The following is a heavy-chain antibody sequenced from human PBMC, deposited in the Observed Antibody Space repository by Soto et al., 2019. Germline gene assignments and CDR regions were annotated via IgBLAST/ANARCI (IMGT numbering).Heavy chain of an antibody. CDR1: GGSFSGYY. V-gene: IGHV4-34*01. D-gene: IGHD2-15*01. Sequence: SSETLSLTCAVYGGSFSGYYWSWIRQPPGKGLEWIGEINHSGSTNYNPSLKSRVTISVDTSKNQFSLKLSSVTAADTAVYYCARGGVYCSGGSSYSTEPFYYYYGMDVWGQGTKVTVAS. J-gene: IGHJ6*01. CDR3: ARGGVYCSGGSSYSTEPFYYYYGMDV. CDR2: INHSGST.